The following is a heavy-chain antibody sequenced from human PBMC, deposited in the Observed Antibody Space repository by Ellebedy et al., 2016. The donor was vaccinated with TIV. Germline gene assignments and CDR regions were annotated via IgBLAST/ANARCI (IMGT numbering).Heavy chain of an antibody. J-gene: IGHJ4*02. V-gene: IGHV3-7*03. D-gene: IGHD1-26*01. CDR3: ARDTLVGVTDSYFDY. CDR1: GFTFSSYW. Sequence: GESLKISCAASGFTFSSYWMSSVRQAPGKGLEWVANIKQDGSKRFYVDSVKGRITISRDNAKNSLYLQMNNLSAEDTAVYYCARDTLVGVTDSYFDYWGQGTLVTVSS. CDR2: IKQDGSKR.